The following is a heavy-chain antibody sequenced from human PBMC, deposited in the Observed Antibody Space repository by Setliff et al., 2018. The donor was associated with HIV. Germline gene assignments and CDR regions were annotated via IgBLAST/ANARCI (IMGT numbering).Heavy chain of an antibody. CDR3: AKDGVTDGSGSYFDY. J-gene: IGHJ4*02. Sequence: GESLKISCRASGFTFSSYAMTWVRQAPGKGLEWVSVIYSGGYSTYYADSVKGRFTISRDNSKNTLYLQMNSLRAEDTAIYYCAKDGVTDGSGSYFDYWGQGTRVTVS. CDR2: IYSGGYST. V-gene: IGHV3-23*03. CDR1: GFTFSSYA. D-gene: IGHD3-10*01.